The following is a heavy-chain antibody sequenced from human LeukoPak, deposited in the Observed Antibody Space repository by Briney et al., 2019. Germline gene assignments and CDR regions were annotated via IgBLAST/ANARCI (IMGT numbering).Heavy chain of an antibody. Sequence: PSETLSLTCAVSGGSFSGYYWSWIRQPPGKGLEWIGEINHSGSTNYNPSLKSRVTISLATSKNQFSLKLSSVTAADTAVYYCARGEVVPADFDYWGQGTLVTVSS. J-gene: IGHJ4*02. CDR3: ARGEVVPADFDY. CDR1: GGSFSGYY. V-gene: IGHV4-34*01. CDR2: INHSGST. D-gene: IGHD2-2*01.